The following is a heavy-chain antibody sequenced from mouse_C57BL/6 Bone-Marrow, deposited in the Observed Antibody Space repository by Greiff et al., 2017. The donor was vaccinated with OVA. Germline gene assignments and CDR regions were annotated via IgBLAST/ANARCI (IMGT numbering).Heavy chain of an antibody. Sequence: DVKLVESGGDLVKPGGSLKLSCAASGFTFSSYGMSWVRQTPDKRLEWVATISSGGSYTYYPDSVKGRFTISRDNAKNTLYLQMSSLKSEDTAMYYCARRATVVATEDYWGQGTTLTVS. J-gene: IGHJ2*01. CDR2: ISSGGSYT. CDR1: GFTFSSYG. CDR3: ARRATVVATEDY. V-gene: IGHV5-6*02. D-gene: IGHD1-1*01.